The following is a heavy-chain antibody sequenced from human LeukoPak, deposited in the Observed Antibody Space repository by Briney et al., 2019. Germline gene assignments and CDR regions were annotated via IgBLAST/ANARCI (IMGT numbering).Heavy chain of an antibody. V-gene: IGHV3-30*18. D-gene: IGHD6-6*01. CDR1: GFTFSSYG. CDR2: ISYDGSNK. Sequence: GGSLRLSCAASGFTFSSYGMHWVRQAPGKGLEWVAAISYDGSNKYYADSVKGRFTISRDNSKNTLYLQMNSLRAEDTAVYYCAKEPGYSSSGGYDCWGQGTLVTVSS. CDR3: AKEPGYSSSGGYDC. J-gene: IGHJ4*02.